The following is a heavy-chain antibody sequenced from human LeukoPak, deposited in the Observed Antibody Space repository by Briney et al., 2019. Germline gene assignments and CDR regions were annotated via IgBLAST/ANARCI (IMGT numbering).Heavy chain of an antibody. CDR3: ARTIAVAGPYYFDY. CDR1: GFTFSSYA. J-gene: IGHJ4*02. D-gene: IGHD6-19*01. V-gene: IGHV3-64*01. Sequence: GGSLRLSCAASGFTFSSYAMHWVRQAPGKGLGYVSGISTDGGSTYYANSVKGRFTISRDTSKNTLYLQIGSLRAEDMAVYYCARTIAVAGPYYFDYWGQGTQVTVSS. CDR2: ISTDGGST.